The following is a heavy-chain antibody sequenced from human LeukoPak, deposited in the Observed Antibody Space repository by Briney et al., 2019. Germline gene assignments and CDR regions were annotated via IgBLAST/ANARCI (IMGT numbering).Heavy chain of an antibody. CDR2: ISFDGSNK. V-gene: IGHV3-30*04. CDR1: GFTFNNYA. CDR3: AREYRGRECYSGVDY. Sequence: GGSLRLSCAASGFTFNNYAMHWVRQAPGKGLDWVAVISFDGSNKYYADSVRGRFTVSRDNSKNMLYLQMNGLRTEDAALYHCAREYRGRECYSGVDYWGQGTLVTVSS. D-gene: IGHD2-21*01. J-gene: IGHJ4*02.